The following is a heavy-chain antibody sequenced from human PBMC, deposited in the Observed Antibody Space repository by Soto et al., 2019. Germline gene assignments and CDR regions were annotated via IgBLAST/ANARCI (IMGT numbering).Heavy chain of an antibody. D-gene: IGHD4-17*01. CDR2: ISGSGGST. CDR3: ARVTVTYFDY. CDR1: GFTFSSYA. Sequence: PWGSMEISSAASGFTFSSYAMSWVRQAPGKGLEWVSAISGSGGSTYYADSVKGRFTISRDNSKNTLYLQMNSLRAEDTAVYYCARVTVTYFDYWGQGTLVTVSS. V-gene: IGHV3-23*01. J-gene: IGHJ4*02.